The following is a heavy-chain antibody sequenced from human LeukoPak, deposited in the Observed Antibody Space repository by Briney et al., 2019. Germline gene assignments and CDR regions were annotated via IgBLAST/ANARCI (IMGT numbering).Heavy chain of an antibody. CDR3: AGVEGYSSSYLDY. J-gene: IGHJ4*02. Sequence: SVKVSCKASGGTFSSYAISWVRQAPGQGLEWMGGIIPIFGTANYAQKIQGRVTITADESTSTAYMELSSLRSEDTAVYYCAGVEGYSSSYLDYWGQGTLVTVSS. CDR1: GGTFSSYA. V-gene: IGHV1-69*13. D-gene: IGHD6-6*01. CDR2: IIPIFGTA.